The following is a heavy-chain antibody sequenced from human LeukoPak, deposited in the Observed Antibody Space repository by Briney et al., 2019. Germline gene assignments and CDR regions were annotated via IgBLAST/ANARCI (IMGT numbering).Heavy chain of an antibody. Sequence: GGSLRLSCAASGFTFSSYWMSWVRQAPGKGLEWAANIKQDGSEKYYVDSVKGRFTISRDNGKNSLYLQMNSLRAEDTAVYYCVRDGVPERWLHLGYWGQGTLVTVSS. CDR3: VRDGVPERWLHLGY. J-gene: IGHJ4*02. CDR1: GFTFSSYW. D-gene: IGHD5-24*01. CDR2: IKQDGSEK. V-gene: IGHV3-7*03.